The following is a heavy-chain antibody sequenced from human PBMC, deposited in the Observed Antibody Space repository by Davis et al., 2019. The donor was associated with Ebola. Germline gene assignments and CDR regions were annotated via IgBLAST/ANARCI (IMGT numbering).Heavy chain of an antibody. CDR3: ARAGNVLWNWFDP. Sequence: ASVKVSCKASGYTFTSYGISWVRQAPGQGLEWMGWISAYNGNTNYAQKLQGRVTMTTDTFTSTAYMELSSLRSEDTAVYYCARAGNVLWNWFDPWGQGTLVTVSS. CDR1: GYTFTSYG. J-gene: IGHJ5*02. D-gene: IGHD2-21*01. V-gene: IGHV1-18*04. CDR2: ISAYNGNT.